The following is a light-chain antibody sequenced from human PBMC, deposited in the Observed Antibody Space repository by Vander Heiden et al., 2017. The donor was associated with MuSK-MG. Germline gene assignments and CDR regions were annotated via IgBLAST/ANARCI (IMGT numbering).Light chain of an antibody. J-gene: IGLJ1*01. CDR2: INN. CDR1: SSNSGSNH. Sequence: QSVLTQPPSASGTPGQRVTISCSGSSSNSGSNHVTWNKQLPGTAPKLPSLINNQRPSGVPALFSCSKSGTSASLAISGLQSEDEADDYCAAWDDSMNGPYVFGTGTKVTVL. CDR3: AAWDDSMNGPYV. V-gene: IGLV1-44*01.